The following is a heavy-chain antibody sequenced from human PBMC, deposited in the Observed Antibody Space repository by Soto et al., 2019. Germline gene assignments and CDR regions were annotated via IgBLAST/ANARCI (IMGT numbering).Heavy chain of an antibody. CDR3: ARPADPNRWAGFGADKYYFDF. D-gene: IGHD3-3*01. CDR1: GYTFSSYD. J-gene: IGHJ4*02. CDR2: MNPNTGNS. Sequence: APGKVSCKAAGYTFSSYDSYGVRQATGQGLEWRGWMNPNTGNSGYAQKFKGRVTVTRDTYRNTVYMERSSLRHEDTAGYYRARPADPNRWAGFGADKYYFDFSGQGPLVAVSS. V-gene: IGHV1-8*01.